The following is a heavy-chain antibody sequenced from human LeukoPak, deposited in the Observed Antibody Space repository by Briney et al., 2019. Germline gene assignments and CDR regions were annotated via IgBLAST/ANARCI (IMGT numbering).Heavy chain of an antibody. CDR1: GFTFSSYS. D-gene: IGHD3-22*01. J-gene: IGHJ1*01. CDR3: ARGLYPDYYVSSGSSPPEH. V-gene: IGHV3-21*01. CDR2: ISSSGSYI. Sequence: GGSLRLSCAASGFTFSSYSMNWVRQAPGKGLEWVSSISSSGSYIYYADSMQGRFTISRDNSKNSLFLQMNSLRAEDTAVYYCARGLYPDYYVSSGSSPPEHWGQGTLVTVSS.